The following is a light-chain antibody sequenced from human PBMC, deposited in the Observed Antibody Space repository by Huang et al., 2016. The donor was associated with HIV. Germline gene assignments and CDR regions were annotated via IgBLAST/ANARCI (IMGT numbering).Light chain of an antibody. Sequence: MGQSPSSLSASTGDRVTITCRANQDINNFLAWYQQRPGSVPKLLIYAASTLQSGVPSRFSGNGSGTDFTLTIGCLHSEDVATYYCQQYDIHPLTFGPGTRVDIK. CDR1: QDINNF. V-gene: IGKV1-8*01. CDR2: AAS. J-gene: IGKJ3*01. CDR3: QQYDIHPLT.